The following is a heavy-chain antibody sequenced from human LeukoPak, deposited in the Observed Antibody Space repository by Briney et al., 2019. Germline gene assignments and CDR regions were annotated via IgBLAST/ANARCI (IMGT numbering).Heavy chain of an antibody. CDR2: INHSGST. Sequence: SETLSLTCAVYGGSFSGYYWGWIRQPPGKGLEWIGEINHSGSTNYNPSLKSRVTISVDTSKNQFSLKLSSVTAADTAVYYCARGGNYADYWGQGTLVTVSS. CDR3: ARGGNYADY. CDR1: GGSFSGYY. V-gene: IGHV4-34*01. D-gene: IGHD1-7*01. J-gene: IGHJ4*02.